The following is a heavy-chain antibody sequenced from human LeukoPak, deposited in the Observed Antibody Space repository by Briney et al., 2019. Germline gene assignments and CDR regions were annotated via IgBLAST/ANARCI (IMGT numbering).Heavy chain of an antibody. CDR1: GGSFSGYY. J-gene: IGHJ5*02. V-gene: IGHV4-34*01. Sequence: SETLSLTCAVYGGSFSGYYWSWIRQPPGKGLEWIGEINHSGSTNYNPSLKSRVTISVDTSKSQFSLKLSSVTAADTAVYYCARDALQGSINWFDPWGQGTLVTVSS. D-gene: IGHD3-3*02. CDR2: INHSGST. CDR3: ARDALQGSINWFDP.